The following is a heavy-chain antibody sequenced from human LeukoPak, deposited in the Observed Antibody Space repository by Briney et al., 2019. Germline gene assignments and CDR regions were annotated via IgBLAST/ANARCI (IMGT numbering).Heavy chain of an antibody. V-gene: IGHV3-30-3*01. Sequence: GGSLRLSCEASGFTFSSYAMHWVRQAPGKGLEWVAVISYDGSNKYYADSVKGRFTISRDNSKNTLYLQMNSLRAEDTAVYYCARGRSGSGYYFDYWGQGTLVTVSS. CDR3: ARGRSGSGYYFDY. J-gene: IGHJ4*02. CDR2: ISYDGSNK. D-gene: IGHD3-10*01. CDR1: GFTFSSYA.